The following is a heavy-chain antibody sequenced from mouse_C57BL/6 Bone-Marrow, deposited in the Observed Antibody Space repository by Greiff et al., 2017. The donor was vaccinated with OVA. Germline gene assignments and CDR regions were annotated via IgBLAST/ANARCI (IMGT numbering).Heavy chain of an antibody. Sequence: VQLKESGPELVKPGASVKISCKASGYSFTGYYMNWVKQSPEKSLEWIGEINPSTGGTTHNQKFKAKATLTVDKSSSTAYMQLKSLTSEDSAVYYCARPPFYDGYYDYWGQGTTLTVSS. CDR3: ARPPFYDGYYDY. V-gene: IGHV1-42*01. CDR2: INPSTGGT. J-gene: IGHJ2*01. D-gene: IGHD2-3*01. CDR1: GYSFTGYY.